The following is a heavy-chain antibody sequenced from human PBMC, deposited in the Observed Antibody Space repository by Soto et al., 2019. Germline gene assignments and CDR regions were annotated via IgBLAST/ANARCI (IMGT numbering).Heavy chain of an antibody. CDR1: GYIFTRYY. V-gene: IGHV1-46*01. D-gene: IGHD3-10*01. Sequence: ASVKVSCKASGYIFTRYYMQWVRQAPGQGLEWMGTINPSGGSTSYAQKFQGRVTITRDKSTSTVYMELSSLRSEDTAVYYCAREDRGYGSGTYYTDYWGQGTLVTVSS. J-gene: IGHJ4*02. CDR3: AREDRGYGSGTYYTDY. CDR2: INPSGGST.